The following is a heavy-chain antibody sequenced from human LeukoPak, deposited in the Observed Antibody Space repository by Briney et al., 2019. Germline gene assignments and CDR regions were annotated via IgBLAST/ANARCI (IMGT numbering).Heavy chain of an antibody. J-gene: IGHJ5*02. CDR3: ARHGGSGSYYNWFDP. CDR1: GYSISSGYY. CDR2: IYHSGST. Sequence: SSETLSLTCAVSGYSISSGYYWGWIRQPPGKGLEWIGSIYHSGSTYYNPSLKSRVTISVDTSKNQFSLKLSSVTAADTAVYYCARHGGSGSYYNWFDPWGQGTLVTVSS. V-gene: IGHV4-38-2*01. D-gene: IGHD3-10*01.